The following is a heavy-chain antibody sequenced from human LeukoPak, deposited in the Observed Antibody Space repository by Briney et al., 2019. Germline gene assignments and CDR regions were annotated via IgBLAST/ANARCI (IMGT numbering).Heavy chain of an antibody. D-gene: IGHD1-14*01. CDR3: ARDRNPTTNNWFDP. Sequence: SETLSLTCAVYGGSFSGYYWSWIRQPPGKGLEWIGEINHSGSTNYNPSLKSRVTMSVDTSKKQFSLKLSSVTAADTAVYYCARDRNPTTNNWFDPWGQGTLVTVSS. V-gene: IGHV4-34*01. CDR1: GGSFSGYY. CDR2: INHSGST. J-gene: IGHJ5*02.